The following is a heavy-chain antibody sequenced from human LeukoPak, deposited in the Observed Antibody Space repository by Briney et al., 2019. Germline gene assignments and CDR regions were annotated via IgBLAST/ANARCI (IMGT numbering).Heavy chain of an antibody. V-gene: IGHV4-34*01. Sequence: SGTLSLTCAVSGVSFSGYYWSWIRQPPGKGLEWIWEINHSGSTNYNPSPKSRGTISVDTANNQFSLKLSSVTAADTAVYYCGRGRVAAAGTPGYWRQGTLVTVSS. D-gene: IGHD6-13*01. CDR1: GVSFSGYY. CDR2: INHSGST. CDR3: GRGRVAAAGTPGY. J-gene: IGHJ4*02.